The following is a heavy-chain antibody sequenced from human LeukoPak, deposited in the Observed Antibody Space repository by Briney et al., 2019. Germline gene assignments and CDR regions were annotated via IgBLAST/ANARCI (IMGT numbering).Heavy chain of an antibody. CDR3: AGQIEVVPAAPSKY. CDR2: ISSSSSYI. J-gene: IGHJ4*02. V-gene: IGHV3-21*01. D-gene: IGHD2-2*01. Sequence: PGGSLRLSCAASGFTFSSYSMNWVRQAPGKGLEWVSSISSSSSYIYYADSVKGRFTISRDNAKNSLYLQMNSLRAEDTAVYYCAGQIEVVPAAPSKYWGQGTLVTVSS. CDR1: GFTFSSYS.